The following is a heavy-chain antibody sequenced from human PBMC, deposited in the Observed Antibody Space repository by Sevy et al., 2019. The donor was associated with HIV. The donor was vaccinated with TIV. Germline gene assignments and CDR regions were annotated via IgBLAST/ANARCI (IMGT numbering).Heavy chain of an antibody. CDR1: GFIFSGYS. J-gene: IGHJ4*02. CDR3: ARTIAAAETFDY. CDR2: ISSSSDII. Sequence: GGSLRLSCAVSGFIFSGYSMNWVRQAPGKGLEWVSYISSSSDIIYYADSVKGRFTISRDNARNSLYLQMNSQRDEDTAVYYCARTIAAAETFDYWGQGALVTVSS. V-gene: IGHV3-48*02. D-gene: IGHD6-25*01.